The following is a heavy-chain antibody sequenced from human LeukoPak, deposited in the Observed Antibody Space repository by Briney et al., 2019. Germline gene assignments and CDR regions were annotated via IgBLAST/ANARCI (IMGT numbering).Heavy chain of an antibody. CDR2: IYTSGST. Sequence: SETLSLTCTVSGGSISSYYWSWIRQPAGKGLEWIGRIYTSGSTNYNPSLKSRVTMSVDTSKNQFSLKLSSVTAADTAVYYCARESDLSYYDILTGSRHDAFDIWGQGTMVTVSS. CDR1: GGSISSYY. CDR3: ARESDLSYYDILTGSRHDAFDI. V-gene: IGHV4-4*07. D-gene: IGHD3-9*01. J-gene: IGHJ3*02.